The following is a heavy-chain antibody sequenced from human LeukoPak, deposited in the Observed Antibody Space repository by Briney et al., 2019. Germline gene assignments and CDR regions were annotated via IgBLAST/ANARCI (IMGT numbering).Heavy chain of an antibody. CDR3: ARVTRTQRQLPHAFDI. Sequence: SETLSLTCTVSGGSISSYYWSWIRQPPGKRLEWLGYIYYSGSTNCNPSLKSRVTISVDTSKNQFSLKLTSVTAADTAVYYCARVTRTQRQLPHAFDIWGQGTMVTVSS. CDR1: GGSISSYY. V-gene: IGHV4-59*01. D-gene: IGHD6-13*01. CDR2: IYYSGST. J-gene: IGHJ3*02.